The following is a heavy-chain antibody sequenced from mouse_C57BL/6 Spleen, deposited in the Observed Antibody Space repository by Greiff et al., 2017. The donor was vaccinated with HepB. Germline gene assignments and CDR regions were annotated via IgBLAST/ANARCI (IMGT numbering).Heavy chain of an antibody. CDR1: GYTFTDYY. D-gene: IGHD5-1-1*01. J-gene: IGHJ3*01. CDR2: INPNNGGT. V-gene: IGHV1-26*01. CDR3: ANKYKGPCAY. Sequence: EVQLQQSGPELVKPGASVKISCKASGYTFTDYYMNWVKQSHGKSLEWIGDINPNNGGTSYNQKFKGKATLTVDKSSSTAYMELRSLTSEDSAVYYCANKYKGPCAYWGQGTLVTVSA.